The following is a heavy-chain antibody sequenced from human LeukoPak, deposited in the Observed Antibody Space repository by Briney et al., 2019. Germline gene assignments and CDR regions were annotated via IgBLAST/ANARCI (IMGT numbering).Heavy chain of an antibody. V-gene: IGHV4-4*07. CDR3: ARGGDDSSAYFDY. Sequence: PSETLSLTCTVSGGSISSFYWSCIRQPAGKGLDWIGRIYSSGSTNYNPSLKSRVTMSVDTSKNQFSLKLSSVTAADTAVYYCARGGDDSSAYFDYWGQGTLVTVSS. J-gene: IGHJ4*02. D-gene: IGHD3-22*01. CDR2: IYSSGST. CDR1: GGSISSFY.